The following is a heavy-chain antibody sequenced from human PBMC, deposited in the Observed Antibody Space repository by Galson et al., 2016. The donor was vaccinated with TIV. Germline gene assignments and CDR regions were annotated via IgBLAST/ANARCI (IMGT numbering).Heavy chain of an antibody. D-gene: IGHD4-23*01. V-gene: IGHV3-21*01. Sequence: SLRLSCAASGFTFRSYAMNWVRQAPGKGLEWVSSIGGSGGSTYYADSVKGRFTVSRDNAKNSLYLQMNSLRAEDTAVYYCARPGNYDGDRRGAFDLWGQGTMVTVSP. CDR2: IGGSGGST. J-gene: IGHJ3*01. CDR1: GFTFRSYA. CDR3: ARPGNYDGDRRGAFDL.